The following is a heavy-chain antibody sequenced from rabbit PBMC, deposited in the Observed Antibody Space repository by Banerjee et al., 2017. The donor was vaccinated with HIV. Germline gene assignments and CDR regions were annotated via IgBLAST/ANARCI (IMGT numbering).Heavy chain of an antibody. CDR1: GFDFSRFG. J-gene: IGHJ3*01. CDR2: IDPIFGGT. Sequence: QEQLVESGGGLVQPGGSLTLSCKASGFDFSRFGMSWVRQAPGKGLEWIGYIDPIFGGTYYASWVNGRFTISSHNAQNTLFLQLNSLTVADTATYFCARDGAGGSYFALWGQGTLVTVS. V-gene: IGHV1S47*01. CDR3: ARDGAGGSYFAL. D-gene: IGHD8-1*01.